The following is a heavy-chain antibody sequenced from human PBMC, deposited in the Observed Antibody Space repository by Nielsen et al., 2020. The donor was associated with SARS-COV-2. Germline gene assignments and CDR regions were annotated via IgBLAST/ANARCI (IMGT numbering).Heavy chain of an antibody. D-gene: IGHD1-26*01. V-gene: IGHV3-13*01. CDR2: IGTAGNT. Sequence: GESLKISCAASGFTFSSYDMHWVRQATGKGLEWVSTIGTAGNTYYPDSVKGRFTISRENAENSLYLQMNSLRVGDTAVYYCARDGPLGATGVDYWGQGTLVTVSS. CDR3: ARDGPLGATGVDY. J-gene: IGHJ4*02. CDR1: GFTFSSYD.